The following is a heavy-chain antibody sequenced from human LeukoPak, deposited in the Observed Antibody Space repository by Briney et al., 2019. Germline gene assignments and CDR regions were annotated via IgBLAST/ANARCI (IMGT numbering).Heavy chain of an antibody. D-gene: IGHD2-15*01. CDR2: ISAYNGNT. CDR1: GYTFTSYG. Sequence: VASVKVSCKASGYTFTSYGISWVRQAPGQGLEWMGWISAYNGNTNYAQKLQGRVTMTTDTSTSTAYMELRSLRSDDTAVYYCARDRVGYCSGGSCYPNWFDPWGQGTLVTVSS. J-gene: IGHJ5*02. CDR3: ARDRVGYCSGGSCYPNWFDP. V-gene: IGHV1-18*01.